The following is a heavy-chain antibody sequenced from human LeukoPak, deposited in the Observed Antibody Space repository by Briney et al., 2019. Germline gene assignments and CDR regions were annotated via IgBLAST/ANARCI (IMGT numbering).Heavy chain of an antibody. CDR3: AKSSSGGWYLLGDAFDI. J-gene: IGHJ3*02. D-gene: IGHD6-19*01. V-gene: IGHV3-30*18. CDR2: ISYAGSDK. CDR1: GFTFSNYA. Sequence: PGGSLRLSCAASGFTFSNYAMTWVRQAPGKGLEWVAVISYAGSDKYYADSVKGRFTISRDNSKNTLNLQMNSLRAEDTAVYYCAKSSSGGWYLLGDAFDIWGQGTMVTVSS.